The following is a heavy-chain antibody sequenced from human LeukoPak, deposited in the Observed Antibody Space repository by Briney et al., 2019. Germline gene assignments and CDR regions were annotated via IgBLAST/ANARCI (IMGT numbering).Heavy chain of an antibody. D-gene: IGHD5-12*01. CDR3: VRDGRVSGYDLLDY. Sequence: GGSLRLSCAASGFTFSNYWMTWVRQTPGKGLEWVAHINQDGSKEYYMDSVKARFTISRDNAKNSLSLQMNSLRAEDTAVYYCVRDGRVSGYDLLDYWGQGTLVTFAS. CDR1: GFTFSNYW. CDR2: INQDGSKE. J-gene: IGHJ4*02. V-gene: IGHV3-7*01.